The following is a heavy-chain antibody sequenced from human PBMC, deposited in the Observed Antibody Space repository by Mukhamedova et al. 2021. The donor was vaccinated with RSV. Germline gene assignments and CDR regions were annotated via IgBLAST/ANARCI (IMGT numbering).Heavy chain of an antibody. CDR3: ARYGHTTTKCYMNY. V-gene: IGHV3-7*04. D-gene: IGHD2-2*02. Sequence: EWVANIKEDGSEKYYVDSVKGRFTISRDNADNSVFLQMNSLRGEDSAVYYCARYGHTTTKCYMNYWGQGALVTVSS. J-gene: IGHJ4*02. CDR2: IKEDGSEK.